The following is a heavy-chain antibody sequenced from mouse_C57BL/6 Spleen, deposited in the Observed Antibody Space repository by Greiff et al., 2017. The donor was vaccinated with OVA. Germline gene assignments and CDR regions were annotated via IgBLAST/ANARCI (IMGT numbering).Heavy chain of an antibody. CDR3: ARRQGLYYYGSSSWYFDV. Sequence: QVQLQQSGAELVKPGASVKLSCKASGYTFTEYTIHWVKQRSGQGLEWIGWFYPGSGSIKYNEKFKDKATLTADKSSSTVYMELSRLTSEDSAVYFCARRQGLYYYGSSSWYFDVWGTGTTVTVSS. CDR2: FYPGSGSI. V-gene: IGHV1-62-2*01. CDR1: GYTFTEYT. J-gene: IGHJ1*03. D-gene: IGHD1-1*01.